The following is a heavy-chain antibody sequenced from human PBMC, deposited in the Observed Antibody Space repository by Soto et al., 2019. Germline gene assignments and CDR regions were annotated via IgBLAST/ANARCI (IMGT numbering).Heavy chain of an antibody. CDR2: IYYSGST. V-gene: IGHV4-59*12. Sequence: VSGDSISNYYWSWIRQPPGKGLEWIGYIYYSGSTNYNPSLKSRVTMSVDTSKNQFSLNLTSVTAADTAVYFCARGHYRYAMDVWGQGTTVTVSS. CDR3: ARGHYRYAMDV. CDR1: GDSISNYY. J-gene: IGHJ6*02.